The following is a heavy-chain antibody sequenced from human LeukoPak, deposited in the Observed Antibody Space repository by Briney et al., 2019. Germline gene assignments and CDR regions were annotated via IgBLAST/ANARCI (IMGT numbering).Heavy chain of an antibody. J-gene: IGHJ5*02. CDR1: GGSFSGYY. CDR2: INHSGST. CDR3: ASLGYCGGDCSTNWFDP. V-gene: IGHV4-34*01. D-gene: IGHD2-21*02. Sequence: PSETLSLTCAVYGGSFSGYYWSWIRQPPGKGLEWIGEINHSGSTNYNPSLKSRVTISVDTSKNQFSLKLSSVTAADTALYYCASLGYCGGDCSTNWFDPWGQGTLVTVSS.